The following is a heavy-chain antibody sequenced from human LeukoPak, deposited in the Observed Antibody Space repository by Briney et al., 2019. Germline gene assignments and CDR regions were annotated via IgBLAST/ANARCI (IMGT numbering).Heavy chain of an antibody. D-gene: IGHD1-26*01. V-gene: IGHV3-21*01. CDR3: AKGAGALRWELLLDY. CDR1: GFTFSSYS. J-gene: IGHJ4*02. Sequence: PGGSLRLSCAASGFTFSSYSMNWVRQAPGKGLEWVSSISSSSSYIYYADSVKGRFTISRDNAKNSLYLQMNSLRAEDTAVYYCAKGAGALRWELLLDYWGQGTLVTVSS. CDR2: ISSSSSYI.